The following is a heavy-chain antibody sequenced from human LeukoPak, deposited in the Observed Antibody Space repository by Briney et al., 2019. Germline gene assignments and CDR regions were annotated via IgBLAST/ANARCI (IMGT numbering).Heavy chain of an antibody. V-gene: IGHV1-2*02. CDR1: GYTFTGYY. CDR3: ATLGGAFDI. J-gene: IGHJ3*02. CDR2: INPDNDGT. Sequence: ASVKVSCKASGYTFTGYYIHWVRQAPGLGLEWMGWINPDNDGTHYAQNFQDRVTFTRDTSISTAYMELNRLTSDDTAVYYCATLGGAFDIWGQGTMVTVPS.